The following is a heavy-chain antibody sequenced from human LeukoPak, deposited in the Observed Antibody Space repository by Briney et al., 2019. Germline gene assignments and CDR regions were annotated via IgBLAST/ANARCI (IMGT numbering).Heavy chain of an antibody. J-gene: IGHJ4*02. V-gene: IGHV3-30*03. CDR1: GFTFSIYN. D-gene: IGHD6-13*01. CDR2: MPHDGSNE. CDR3: ASWAGGEHLVPVFDH. Sequence: GGSLRLSCVGSGFTFSIYNMNWVRQAPGKGLDWVAAMPHDGSNEYYADSVKGRFTISRDISKNTLYLQMNSLRPEDTAVYYCASWAGGEHLVPVFDHWGQGNLVTVSS.